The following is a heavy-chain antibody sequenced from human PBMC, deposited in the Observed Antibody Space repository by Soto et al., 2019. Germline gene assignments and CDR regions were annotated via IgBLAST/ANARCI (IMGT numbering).Heavy chain of an antibody. CDR1: GCSISSYY. CDR3: ASLRADFWSGYYHPEYYFDY. V-gene: IGHV4-59*08. D-gene: IGHD3-3*01. Sequence: PSETLSLTCTVSGCSISSYYWSWIRQPPGKGLEWIGYIYYSGSTNYNPSLKSRVTISVDTSKNQFSLKLSSVTAADTAVYYCASLRADFWSGYYHPEYYFDYWGQGTLVTVSS. J-gene: IGHJ4*02. CDR2: IYYSGST.